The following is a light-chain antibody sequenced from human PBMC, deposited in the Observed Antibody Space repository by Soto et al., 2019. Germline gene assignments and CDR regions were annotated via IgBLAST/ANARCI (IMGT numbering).Light chain of an antibody. CDR1: QSISSY. CDR3: QQSYSTPLT. J-gene: IGKJ4*01. Sequence: IQMTQSPSSLSAFIGDRVTITCRTSQSISSYLNWYQQKPGKAPNLLIYGASIFQTGVPSRFSGSGSGTDFTLTISSLQPEDFATYYCQQSYSTPLTFGGGTKVEIK. V-gene: IGKV1-39*01. CDR2: GAS.